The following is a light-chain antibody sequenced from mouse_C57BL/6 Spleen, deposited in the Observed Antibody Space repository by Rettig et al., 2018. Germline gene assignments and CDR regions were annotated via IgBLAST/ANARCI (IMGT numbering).Light chain of an antibody. CDR3: HQRSSWT. Sequence: QIVLTQSPAIMSASPGEKVTMTCSASSSISYMHWYQQKPGTSPKRWIYDTSKLASGVPARFSGSGSGTSYSLTINSMEAEDAATYYCHQRSSWTFGGGTKLEIK. V-gene: IGKV4-70*01. CDR1: SSISY. J-gene: IGKJ1*01. CDR2: DTS.